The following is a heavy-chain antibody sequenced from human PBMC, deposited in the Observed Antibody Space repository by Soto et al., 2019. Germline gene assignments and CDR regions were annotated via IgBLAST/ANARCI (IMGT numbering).Heavy chain of an antibody. J-gene: IGHJ4*02. Sequence: EVVLLESGGGLVQPGGSLRLSCEVSGFAFSFYSMSWVRQAPGKGLEWVASISGNGGTTYYAASGKGRFTFSRDNSKNTLYLQMNNLSGVDSAVYYCAKDRGGFTNGREFFDSWGQGTLVTVSS. CDR1: GFAFSFYS. D-gene: IGHD3-10*01. V-gene: IGHV3-23*01. CDR2: ISGNGGTT. CDR3: AKDRGGFTNGREFFDS.